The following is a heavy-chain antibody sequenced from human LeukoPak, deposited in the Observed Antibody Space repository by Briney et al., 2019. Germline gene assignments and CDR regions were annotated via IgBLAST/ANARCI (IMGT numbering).Heavy chain of an antibody. CDR3: ASGGHIRVYDSNPYYGHY. CDR2: INPSRGST. D-gene: IGHD3-22*01. Sequence: GASVKVSCKASGYTFTSYAMNWVRQAPGQGLEWMGIINPSRGSTSYAQRFQGRVTMTRDMSTSTVYMELSSLRFEDTAFYYCASGGHIRVYDSNPYYGHYWGQGTLVTVSS. J-gene: IGHJ4*02. CDR1: GYTFTSYA. V-gene: IGHV1-46*01.